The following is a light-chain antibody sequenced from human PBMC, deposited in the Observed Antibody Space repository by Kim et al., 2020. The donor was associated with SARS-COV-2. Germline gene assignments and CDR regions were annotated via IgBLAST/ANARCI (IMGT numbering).Light chain of an antibody. CDR1: SSDVGAYNH. CDR2: DVS. V-gene: IGLV2-14*03. Sequence: GQSITLSCTGTSSDVGAYNHVSWYQQPPGKAPKLIIYDVSHRPSGVSNRFSGSKSGNTASLTISGLQAEDEADYYCSSYTRSSTQVFGGGTQLTVL. CDR3: SSYTRSSTQV. J-gene: IGLJ2*01.